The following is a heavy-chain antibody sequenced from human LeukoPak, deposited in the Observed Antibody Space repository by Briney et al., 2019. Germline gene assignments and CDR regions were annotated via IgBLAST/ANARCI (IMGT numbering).Heavy chain of an antibody. J-gene: IGHJ6*02. CDR3: ARDVEMATISFYYYYYAMDV. CDR2: ISYDGNNK. D-gene: IGHD5-24*01. CDR1: GFTFSSYA. Sequence: GRSLRLSRAASGFTFSSYAMHWVRQAPGKGLEWVAVISYDGNNKYYADSVKGRFTISRDNSKNTLYLQMNSLRAEDTAVYYCARDVEMATISFYYYYYAMDVWGQGTTVTVSS. V-gene: IGHV3-30-3*01.